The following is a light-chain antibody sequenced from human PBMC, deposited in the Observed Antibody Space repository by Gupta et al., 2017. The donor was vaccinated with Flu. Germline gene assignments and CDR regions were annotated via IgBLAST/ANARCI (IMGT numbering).Light chain of an antibody. CDR3: QQYKNWPT. J-gene: IGKJ1*01. CDR2: GAS. V-gene: IGKV3-15*01. Sequence: EKVMTQSPATLPVSPGQRATLSCRASEGINTDLAWYQQKPGQAPRLLIYGASTRATGVPARFSGSGSGTEFSLTISSLQSEDSAVYYCQQYKNWPTFGQGTTVEIK. CDR1: EGINTD.